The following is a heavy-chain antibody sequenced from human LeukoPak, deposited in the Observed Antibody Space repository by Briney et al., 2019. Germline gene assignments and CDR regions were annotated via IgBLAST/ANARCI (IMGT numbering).Heavy chain of an antibody. J-gene: IGHJ6*03. D-gene: IGHD6-6*01. V-gene: IGHV3-23*01. CDR2: ISGSGGST. Sequence: GGSLRLSCAASGFTFSSYAMSWVRQAPGKGLEWVSAISGSGGSTYYADSVKGRFTISRDNSKNTLYLQMNSLRAENTAVYYCAKDVGWYSSSSYYYYYMDVWGKGTTVTVSS. CDR1: GFTFSSYA. CDR3: AKDVGWYSSSSYYYYYMDV.